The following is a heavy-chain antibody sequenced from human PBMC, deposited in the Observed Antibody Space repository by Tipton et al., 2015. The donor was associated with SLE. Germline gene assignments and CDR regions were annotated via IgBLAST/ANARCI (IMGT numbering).Heavy chain of an antibody. J-gene: IGHJ4*02. CDR3: ARLRYGSSRHGIDY. Sequence: TLSLTCTVSGYSISSGYYWGWIRQPPGKGLEWIGSIYHSGSTYYNPSLKGRVTISVDTSKNQFSLKLNSVTAADTAVYYCARLRYGSSRHGIDYWGQGTLVTVSS. V-gene: IGHV4-38-2*02. D-gene: IGHD6-13*01. CDR1: GYSISSGYY. CDR2: IYHSGST.